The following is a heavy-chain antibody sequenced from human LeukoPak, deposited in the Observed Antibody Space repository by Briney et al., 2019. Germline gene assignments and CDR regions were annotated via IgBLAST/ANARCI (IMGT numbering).Heavy chain of an antibody. V-gene: IGHV4-34*01. CDR3: ARRLYSSSARFDY. Sequence: SETLSLTCAVYGGSLSGYYWSWIRQPPGKGLEWIGEINHSGSTNYNPSLKSRVTISVDTSKNQFSLKLSSVTAADTAVYYCARRLYSSSARFDYWGQGTLVTVSS. CDR1: GGSLSGYY. CDR2: INHSGST. D-gene: IGHD6-6*01. J-gene: IGHJ4*02.